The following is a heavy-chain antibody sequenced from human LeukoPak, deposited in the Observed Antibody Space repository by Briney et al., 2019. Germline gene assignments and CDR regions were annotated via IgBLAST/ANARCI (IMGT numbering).Heavy chain of an antibody. Sequence: SETLSLTCAVYGGSFSGYYWSWIRQPPGKGLEWIGEINHSGSTNYNPSLKSRVTISVDTSKNQFSLKLSSVTAADTAVYYCARRMRGYSYGQLDYWGQGTLVTVSS. CDR2: INHSGST. D-gene: IGHD5-18*01. CDR1: GGSFSGYY. J-gene: IGHJ4*02. V-gene: IGHV4-34*01. CDR3: ARRMRGYSYGQLDY.